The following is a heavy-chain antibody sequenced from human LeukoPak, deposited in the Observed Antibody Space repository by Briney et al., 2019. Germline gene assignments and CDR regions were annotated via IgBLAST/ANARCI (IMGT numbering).Heavy chain of an antibody. D-gene: IGHD1-26*01. CDR1: GFTVSSNY. J-gene: IGHJ4*02. CDR3: ARDGQWEPPDY. V-gene: IGHV3-66*02. CDR2: IYSGGST. Sequence: RTGGSLRLSCAASGFTVSSNYMSWVRQAPGKGLEWVSVIYSGGSTYYADSVKGRFTISRDNSKNTLYLQMNSLRAEDTAVYYCARDGQWEPPDYWGQGTLVTVSS.